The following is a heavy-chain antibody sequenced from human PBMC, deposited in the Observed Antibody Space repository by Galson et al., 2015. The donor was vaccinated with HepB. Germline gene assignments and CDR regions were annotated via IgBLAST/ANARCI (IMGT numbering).Heavy chain of an antibody. Sequence: SVKVSCKASGGTFSSYAISWVRQAPGQGLEWMGRIIPILGIANYAQKFQGRVTITADKSTSTAYMELSSLRSEDTAVYYCARGIVVVAATRETNWFDPWGQGTLVTVSS. J-gene: IGHJ5*02. D-gene: IGHD2-15*01. CDR1: GGTFSSYA. CDR2: IIPILGIA. CDR3: ARGIVVVAATRETNWFDP. V-gene: IGHV1-69*04.